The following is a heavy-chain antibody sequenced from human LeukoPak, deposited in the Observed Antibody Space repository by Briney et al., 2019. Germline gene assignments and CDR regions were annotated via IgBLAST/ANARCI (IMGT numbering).Heavy chain of an antibody. CDR3: ASGSYYFDY. V-gene: IGHV4-59*08. Sequence: PSETLSLTCTVSSGSIRSYYWSWIRQPPGKGLDWIGYIYYTGSTKYNPSLKSRATISVDTSKNQFSLKLSSVTAADTAVYYCASGSYYFDYWGQGTLVTVSS. CDR2: IYYTGST. J-gene: IGHJ4*02. CDR1: SGSIRSYY. D-gene: IGHD1-26*01.